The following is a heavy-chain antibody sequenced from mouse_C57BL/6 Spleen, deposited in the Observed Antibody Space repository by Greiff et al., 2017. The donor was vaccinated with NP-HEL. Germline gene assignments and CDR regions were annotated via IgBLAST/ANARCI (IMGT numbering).Heavy chain of an antibody. V-gene: IGHV14-4*01. CDR2: IDPENGDT. Sequence: EVQLQQSGAELVRPGASVKLSCTASGFNIKDDYMHWVKQRPEQGLEWIGWIDPENGDTEYASKFQGKATITADTSSNTAYLQLSSLTSEDTAVYYCTTSEGYAMDCWGQGTSVTVAS. CDR1: GFNIKDDY. J-gene: IGHJ4*01. CDR3: TTSEGYAMDC.